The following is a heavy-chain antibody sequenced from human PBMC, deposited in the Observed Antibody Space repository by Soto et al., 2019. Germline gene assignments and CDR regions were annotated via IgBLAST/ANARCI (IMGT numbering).Heavy chain of an antibody. CDR1: GGSISGYY. J-gene: IGHJ4*02. V-gene: IGHV4-59*01. CDR2: VYYRGTT. Sequence: SETLSLTCTVSGGSISGYYWSWIRQPPGKGLEWIGLVYYRGTTQYNPSLKSRVTISVDTSKNQFSLKLNSVTAADTALYYCARYSSGWHFGYWGQGILVTVSS. CDR3: ARYSSGWHFGY. D-gene: IGHD6-19*01.